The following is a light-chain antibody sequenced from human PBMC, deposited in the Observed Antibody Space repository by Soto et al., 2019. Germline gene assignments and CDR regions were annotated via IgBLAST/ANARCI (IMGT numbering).Light chain of an antibody. CDR1: PSVTNF. CDR3: QQYGSAIT. CDR2: GAF. V-gene: IGKV3-20*01. Sequence: EIVMTQSPATLSVSPGERATLSCRASPSVTNFLAWYQQKPGQAPRLLIYGAFNRATGIPDRFSGSGSGTDFTLTISRLEPEDFAVYYCQQYGSAITFGQGTRLEI. J-gene: IGKJ5*01.